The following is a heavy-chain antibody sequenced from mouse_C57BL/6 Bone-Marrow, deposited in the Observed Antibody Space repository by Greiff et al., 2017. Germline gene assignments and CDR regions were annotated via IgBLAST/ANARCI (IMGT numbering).Heavy chain of an antibody. CDR2: ISYDGSN. CDR3: AREVYYGSSLDY. V-gene: IGHV3-6*01. CDR1: GYSITSGYY. Sequence: VQLKESGPGLVKPSQSLSLTCSVTGYSITSGYYWNWIRQFPGNKLEWMGYISYDGSNNYNPSLKNRISITRDTSKNQFFLKLNSVTTEDTATYYCAREVYYGSSLDYWGQGTSVTVSS. J-gene: IGHJ4*01. D-gene: IGHD1-1*01.